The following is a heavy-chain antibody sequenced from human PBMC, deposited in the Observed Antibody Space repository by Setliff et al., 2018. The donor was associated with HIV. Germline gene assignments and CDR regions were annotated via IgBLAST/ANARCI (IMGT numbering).Heavy chain of an antibody. V-gene: IGHV1-18*01. CDR2: INTKNGYT. J-gene: IGHJ3*01. Sequence: ASVKVSCKASGYIFSTYGISWVRQAPGHGLEWMGWINTKNGYTKYVQRFQGXXXMTTDTSASXXXXXLRSLXFDDSAMYFCASDLXPXXXXXSGXXXXXXXHPXXXWGQGT. D-gene: IGHD5-18*01. CDR1: GYIFSTYG. CDR3: ASDLXPXXXXXSGXXXXXXXHPXXX.